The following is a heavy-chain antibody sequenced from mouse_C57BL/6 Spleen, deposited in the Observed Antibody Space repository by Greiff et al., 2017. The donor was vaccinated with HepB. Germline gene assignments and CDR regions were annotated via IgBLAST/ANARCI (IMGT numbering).Heavy chain of an antibody. D-gene: IGHD1-1*01. CDR1: GFNIKDDY. Sequence: VQLQQSGAELVRPGASVKLSCTASGFNIKDDYMHWVKQRPEQGLEWIGWIDPENGDTEYASKFQGKATITADTSSNTASLQLSSLTSEDTAVYYCTTDYGSSYAMDYWGQGTSVTVSS. CDR2: IDPENGDT. V-gene: IGHV14-4*01. J-gene: IGHJ4*01. CDR3: TTDYGSSYAMDY.